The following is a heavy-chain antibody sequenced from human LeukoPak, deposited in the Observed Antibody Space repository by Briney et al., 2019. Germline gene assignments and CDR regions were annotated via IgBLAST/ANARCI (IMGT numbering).Heavy chain of an antibody. CDR2: TNPNSGGT. J-gene: IGHJ4*02. CDR3: ARLPGYSSSWYLVY. CDR1: GYTFTSYD. D-gene: IGHD6-13*01. Sequence: ASVKVSCKASGYTFTSYDINWVRQATGQGLEWMGWTNPNSGGTNYAQKFQGRVTMTRDTSISTAYMELSRLRSDDTAVYYCARLPGYSSSWYLVYWGQGTLVTVSS. V-gene: IGHV1-2*02.